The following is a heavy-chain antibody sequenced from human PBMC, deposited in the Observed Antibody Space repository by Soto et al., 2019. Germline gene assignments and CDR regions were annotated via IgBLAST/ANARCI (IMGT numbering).Heavy chain of an antibody. J-gene: IGHJ4*02. D-gene: IGHD2-2*01. CDR2: INSDGSST. CDR1: GVTFSDYY. Sequence: PGVSLRLSCTASGVTFSDYYMSWIRQAPGKGLVWVSRINSDGSSTAYADSVKGRFTISRDNAKNTLYLQMNSLRAEDTAVYYYASQRHTPVDYWGQGTLVTVSS. V-gene: IGHV3-74*01. CDR3: ASQRHTPVDY.